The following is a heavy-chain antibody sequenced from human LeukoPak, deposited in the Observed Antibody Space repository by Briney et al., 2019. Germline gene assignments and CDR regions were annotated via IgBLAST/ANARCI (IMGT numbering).Heavy chain of an antibody. CDR1: GFTFSSYG. J-gene: IGHJ6*02. V-gene: IGHV3-33*01. CDR2: IWYDASNK. Sequence: GRSLRLSCAASGFTFSSYGMHWVRQAPGKGLEWVAVIWYDASNKYYADSVKGRFTISRDNSKNTLYLQMNSLRAEDTAVYYCARGLLYEPSSGMDVWGQGTTVTVSS. D-gene: IGHD2/OR15-2a*01. CDR3: ARGLLYEPSSGMDV.